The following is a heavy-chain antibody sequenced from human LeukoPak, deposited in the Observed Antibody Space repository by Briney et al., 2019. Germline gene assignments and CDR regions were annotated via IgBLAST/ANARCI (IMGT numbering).Heavy chain of an antibody. CDR1: GYTFTSYY. J-gene: IGHJ6*02. Sequence: ASVRVSCKASGYTFTSYYMHWVRQAPGQGLEWMGIINPSGGSTSYAQKFQGRVTMTRDTSTSTVYMELSSLRSEDTAVYYCAREGVEMATIRAAEYYYYYYGMDVWGQGTTVTVSS. CDR2: INPSGGST. V-gene: IGHV1-46*01. CDR3: AREGVEMATIRAAEYYYYYYGMDV. D-gene: IGHD5-24*01.